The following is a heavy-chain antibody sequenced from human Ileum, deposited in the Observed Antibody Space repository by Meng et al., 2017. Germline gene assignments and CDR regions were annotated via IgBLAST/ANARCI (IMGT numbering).Heavy chain of an antibody. D-gene: IGHD6-19*01. V-gene: IGHV4-34*02. CDR1: GGSFSGYY. CDR3: AREIAVAAHYYWYFDL. CDR2: INRSGST. J-gene: IGHJ2*01. Sequence: QVHLQQWGAGLLKPSETLSLTCAVYGGSFSGYYWSWIRQPPGKGLEWIGEINRSGSTNYNPSLKSRVTISVDTSKNQFSLKLNSVTAADTAVYYCAREIAVAAHYYWYFDLWGRGTLVTVSS.